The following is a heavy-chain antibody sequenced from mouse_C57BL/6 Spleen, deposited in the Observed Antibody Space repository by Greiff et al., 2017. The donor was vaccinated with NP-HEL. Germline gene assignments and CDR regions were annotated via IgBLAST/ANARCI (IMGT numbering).Heavy chain of an antibody. CDR3: ARSPYGSSPDY. D-gene: IGHD1-1*01. Sequence: QVQLQQPGAELVMPGASVKLSCKASGYTFTSYWMHWVKQRPGQGLEWIGEIDPSDSYTNYNQKFKGKSTLTVDKSSSTAYMQLSSLTSEDSAVYCCARSPYGSSPDYWGQGTTLTVSS. CDR1: GYTFTSYW. J-gene: IGHJ2*01. V-gene: IGHV1-69*01. CDR2: IDPSDSYT.